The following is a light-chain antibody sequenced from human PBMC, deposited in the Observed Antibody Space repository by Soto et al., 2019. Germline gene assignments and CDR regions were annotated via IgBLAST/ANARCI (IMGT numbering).Light chain of an antibody. CDR1: SSNIGAGYD. CDR3: QSYDSSDVV. V-gene: IGLV1-40*01. Sequence: QSVLTQPPSVSGAPGQRVTISCTGSSSNIGAGYDVHWYQQLPGTAPKLLIYGNSNRPSGVPDRFSGSKSCPSASLAITGLQAEDEADYYCQSYDSSDVVFGGGTKLTVL. J-gene: IGLJ2*01. CDR2: GNS.